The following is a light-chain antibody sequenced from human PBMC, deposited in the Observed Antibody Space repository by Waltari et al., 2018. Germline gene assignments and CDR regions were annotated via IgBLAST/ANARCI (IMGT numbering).Light chain of an antibody. CDR2: KDT. V-gene: IGLV3-25*03. CDR1: ALPKQY. CDR3: QSTDNSGTYVV. J-gene: IGLJ2*01. Sequence: SYELTQPPSVSVSPGHTARITCSGAALPKQYSFWYQQRSGQAPVVVVYKDTERASGIPERFSGSSSGTRVTLTISGVQAEDEADYYCQSTDNSGTYVVFGGGTKLTVL.